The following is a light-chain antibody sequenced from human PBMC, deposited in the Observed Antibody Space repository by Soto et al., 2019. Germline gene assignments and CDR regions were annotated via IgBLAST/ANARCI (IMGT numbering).Light chain of an antibody. V-gene: IGLV1-51*01. Sequence: QSVLTQPPSVSAAPGEKVTISCSGSSSNIGNNYVSWYQQLSGTAPKLLIYDNNKRPSGIPDRVSGSKSGTSATLGITGLQTGDEADYYCGTWDSSLSVFIFGGGTKLTVL. J-gene: IGLJ2*01. CDR3: GTWDSSLSVFI. CDR1: SSNIGNNY. CDR2: DNN.